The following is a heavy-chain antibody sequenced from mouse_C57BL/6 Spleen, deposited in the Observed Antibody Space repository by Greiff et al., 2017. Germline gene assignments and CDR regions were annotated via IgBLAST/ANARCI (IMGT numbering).Heavy chain of an antibody. CDR1: GFTFSDYG. D-gene: IGHD1-1*01. J-gene: IGHJ2*01. Sequence: EVNVVESGGGLVKPGGSLKLSCAASGFTFSDYGMHWVRQAPEKGLEWVAYISSGSSTIYYADTVKGRFTISRDNAKNTLFLQMTSLRSEDTAMYYCARLYYYGSSYEYYFDYWGQGTTLTVSS. CDR3: ARLYYYGSSYEYYFDY. V-gene: IGHV5-17*01. CDR2: ISSGSSTI.